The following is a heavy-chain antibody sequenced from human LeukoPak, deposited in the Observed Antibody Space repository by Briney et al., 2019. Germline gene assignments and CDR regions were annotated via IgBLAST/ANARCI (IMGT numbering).Heavy chain of an antibody. CDR2: INNSGST. Sequence: PSETLSLTCTVSGDSFNNGLYWGWIRQPPGKGLEWIGEINNSGSTNYNPSLKSRVTISVDTSKNQFSLKVSSVTAADTAVYYCARIEYSSSCDYWGQGTLLTVSS. CDR1: GDSFNNGLY. CDR3: ARIEYSSSCDY. D-gene: IGHD6-6*01. V-gene: IGHV4-38-2*02. J-gene: IGHJ4*02.